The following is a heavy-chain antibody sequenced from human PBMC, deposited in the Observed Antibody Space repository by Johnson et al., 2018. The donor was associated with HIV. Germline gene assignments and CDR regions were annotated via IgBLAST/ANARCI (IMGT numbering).Heavy chain of an antibody. CDR2: ISGSGTRT. CDR1: GFTFSTYG. Sequence: QVQLVESGGGVVQPGRSLRLSCAASGFTFSTYGMHWVRQAPGKGLEWVSSISGSGTRTYYADSVKGRFTISRDNSQKTVYLQMNSLRADDTAVYSCAKDNGGYYGDYVRTPDVFDIWGQGTVVTVA. CDR3: AKDNGGYYGDYVRTPDVFDI. D-gene: IGHD4-17*01. J-gene: IGHJ3*02. V-gene: IGHV3-NL1*01.